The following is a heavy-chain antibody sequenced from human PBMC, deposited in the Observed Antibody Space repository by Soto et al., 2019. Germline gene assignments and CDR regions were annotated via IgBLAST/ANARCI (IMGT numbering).Heavy chain of an antibody. Sequence: XGSLRLSCAASGFTFSSNYMSWVRQAPGKGLEWVSVIYSGGSTYYADSVKGRFTISRDNSKNTLYLQMNSLRAEDTAVYYCARDTVRGTTDYWGQRTLVTVSS. J-gene: IGHJ4*02. CDR2: IYSGGST. CDR1: GFTFSSNY. CDR3: ARDTVRGTTDY. D-gene: IGHD1-1*01. V-gene: IGHV3-53*01.